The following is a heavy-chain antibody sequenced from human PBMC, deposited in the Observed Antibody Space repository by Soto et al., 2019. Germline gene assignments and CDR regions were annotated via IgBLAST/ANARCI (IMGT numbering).Heavy chain of an antibody. Sequence: SETLSLTCTVSGGSISIGDYYWSCIRQPPGKGLEWIGYIYYSGSTYYNPSLKSRVTISVDTSKNQFSLKLSSVTAADTAVYYCAREPPGGAFDIWGQGTMVTVSS. CDR1: GGSISIGDYY. J-gene: IGHJ3*02. D-gene: IGHD3-16*01. CDR3: AREPPGGAFDI. CDR2: IYYSGST. V-gene: IGHV4-30-4*01.